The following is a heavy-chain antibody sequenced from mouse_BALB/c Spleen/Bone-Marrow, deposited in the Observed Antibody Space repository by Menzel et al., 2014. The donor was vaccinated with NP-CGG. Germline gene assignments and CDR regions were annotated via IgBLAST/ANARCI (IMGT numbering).Heavy chain of an antibody. CDR2: IHPNSGNT. CDR1: GYTFTSSW. J-gene: IGHJ3*01. CDR3: ARDGNGFAY. V-gene: IGHV1S130*01. Sequence: VQLQQSGSVLVRPGASVKLSCKASGYTFTSSWMHWAKQRPGQGLEWIGEIHPNSGNTNYNEKFKGKATLTVDTSSSTAYVDLSSLTSEDSAVYYCARDGNGFAYWGQGTLVTVSA. D-gene: IGHD2-1*01.